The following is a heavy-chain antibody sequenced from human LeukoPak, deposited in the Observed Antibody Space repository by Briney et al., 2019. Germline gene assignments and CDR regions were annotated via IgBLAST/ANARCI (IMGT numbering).Heavy chain of an antibody. CDR1: GGTFSSYA. D-gene: IGHD6-13*01. Sequence: SVKVSCKASGGTFSSYAISWVRQAPGQGLEWMGGIIPIFGTANYAQRFQGRVTITTDESTSTAYMELSSLRSEDTAVYYCARGPDIAAAGTYVDVWGKGTAVTVSS. V-gene: IGHV1-69*05. CDR2: IIPIFGTA. J-gene: IGHJ6*03. CDR3: ARGPDIAAAGTYVDV.